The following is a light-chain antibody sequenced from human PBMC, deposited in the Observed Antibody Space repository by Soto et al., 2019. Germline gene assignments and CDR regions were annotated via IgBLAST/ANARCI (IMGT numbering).Light chain of an antibody. Sequence: DIQMTQSPSSLSASIGDRGTITCRASQTISDWLAWHQQKPGKAPKLLIYKASSLESGVPSRFSGSGSGTEFTLTISSLQPDDFATYYCQQYNSYQWTFGQGTKVDIK. V-gene: IGKV1-5*03. CDR2: KAS. CDR3: QQYNSYQWT. J-gene: IGKJ1*01. CDR1: QTISDW.